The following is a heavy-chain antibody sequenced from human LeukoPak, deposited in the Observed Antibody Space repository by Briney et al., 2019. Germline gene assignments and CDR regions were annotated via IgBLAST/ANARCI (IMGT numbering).Heavy chain of an antibody. Sequence: GGSLRLSCAASGFTFSSYSMNWGRQAPGKGLEGVSAISGSGGRTYYADSGKGRFTISRDNSKKTLYVQRNSLRGEDTAVYYCAKDVAEYYDIFTGYSYWGQGTLVPVSP. CDR3: AKDVAEYYDIFTGYSY. CDR1: GFTFSSYS. V-gene: IGHV3-23*01. J-gene: IGHJ4*02. D-gene: IGHD3-9*01. CDR2: ISGSGGRT.